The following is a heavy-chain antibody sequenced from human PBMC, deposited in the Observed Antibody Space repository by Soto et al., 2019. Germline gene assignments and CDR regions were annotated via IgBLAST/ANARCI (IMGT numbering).Heavy chain of an antibody. V-gene: IGHV4-34*01. Sequence: QVQLQQWGAGLLKPSETLSLTSAVYGGFVSSGSYYWSWIRQPPGKGLEWIGEVSHSGGTHFNPSLKSRVTISVDTSKNQFSLKMSSVTAADTALYYCARVERGTATTVVDAFDIWGPGTMVTVSS. CDR3: ARVERGTATTVVDAFDI. CDR2: VSHSGGT. D-gene: IGHD1-1*01. J-gene: IGHJ3*02. CDR1: GGFVSSGSYY.